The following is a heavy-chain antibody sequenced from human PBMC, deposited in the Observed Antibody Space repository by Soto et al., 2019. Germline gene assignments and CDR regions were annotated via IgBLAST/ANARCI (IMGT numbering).Heavy chain of an antibody. V-gene: IGHV1-18*01. CDR2: ISAYNGNT. D-gene: IGHD2-2*01. J-gene: IGHJ6*02. CDR3: ARETRRKDIVVVPAAAQYYYGMDV. Sequence: QVQLVQSGAEVKKPGASVKVSCKASGYTFTSYGISWVRQAPGQGLEWMGWISAYNGNTNYAQKLQGRVTMTTDTSTSTAYMELRSLRSDDTAVYYYARETRRKDIVVVPAAAQYYYGMDVWGQGTTVTVSS. CDR1: GYTFTSYG.